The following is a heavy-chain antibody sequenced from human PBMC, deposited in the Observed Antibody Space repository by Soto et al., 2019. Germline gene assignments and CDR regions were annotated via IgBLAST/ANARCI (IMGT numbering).Heavy chain of an antibody. Sequence: SETLSLTCTVSGGSISSGGYYWSWIRQHPGKGLEWIGYIYYSGSTYYNPSLKSRVTISVDTSKNQFSLKLSSVTAADTAVYYCARDRRGSGSHWGQGTLVTVSS. V-gene: IGHV4-31*03. CDR2: IYYSGST. J-gene: IGHJ4*02. CDR1: GGSISSGGYY. CDR3: ARDRRGSGSH. D-gene: IGHD3-10*01.